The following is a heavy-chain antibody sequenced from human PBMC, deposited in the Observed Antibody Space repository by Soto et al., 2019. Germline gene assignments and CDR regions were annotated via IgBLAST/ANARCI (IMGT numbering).Heavy chain of an antibody. Sequence: QVQLQESGPGLVKPSQTLSLTCTVSGGSISSGGYYWYWIRQHPGKGLEWIGYIYYSGTTYYNPSLKSRVNRSVDASKNQFSLRLSSVTAADSAVYYCAASCVACGGFNYYGMDVWGQGTTVTVSS. J-gene: IGHJ6*02. D-gene: IGHD2-21*01. V-gene: IGHV4-31*03. CDR1: GGSISSGGYY. CDR3: AASCVACGGFNYYGMDV. CDR2: IYYSGTT.